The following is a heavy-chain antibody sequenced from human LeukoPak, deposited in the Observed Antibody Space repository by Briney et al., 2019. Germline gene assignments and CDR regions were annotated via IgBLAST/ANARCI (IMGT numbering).Heavy chain of an antibody. CDR2: VYYTGTT. Sequence: SETLSLTCTVSGGSLSIYYWSWIRQPPGKALEWIGYVYYTGTTKYNPSLKSRATISLDTSKNQFSLKLTSVTAADTALFFCARGYDIDVWGQGTTVTVSS. J-gene: IGHJ6*02. CDR3: ARGYDIDV. V-gene: IGHV4-59*01. CDR1: GGSLSIYY.